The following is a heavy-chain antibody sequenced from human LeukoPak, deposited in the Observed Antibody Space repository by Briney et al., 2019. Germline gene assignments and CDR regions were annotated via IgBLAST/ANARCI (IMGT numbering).Heavy chain of an antibody. CDR3: AKAFSYSSGYDY. J-gene: IGHJ4*02. V-gene: IGHV3-23*01. CDR1: RFTFSSYA. D-gene: IGHD6-19*01. Sequence: GGSLRLSCAASRFTFSSYAMSWVRQAPGKGLEWVSAISGSGGSTYYADSVKGRFTISRDNSKNTLYLQMNSLRAEDTAVYYCAKAFSYSSGYDYWGQGTLVTVSS. CDR2: ISGSGGST.